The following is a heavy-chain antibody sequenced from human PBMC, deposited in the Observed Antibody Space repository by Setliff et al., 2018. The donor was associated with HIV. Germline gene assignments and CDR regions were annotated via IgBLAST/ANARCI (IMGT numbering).Heavy chain of an antibody. CDR2: IWYDANNK. CDR3: AKEQVPAAIQFHYCYMDV. J-gene: IGHJ6*03. Sequence: PGGSLRLSCAASGFTFSSYGMHWVRQAPGKGLEWVAVIWYDANNKYYADSVKGRFTISRDNSKNTLYLQMNSLRAEDTAVYYCAKEQVPAAIQFHYCYMDVWGKGTTVTVSS. CDR1: GFTFSSYG. V-gene: IGHV3-33*06. D-gene: IGHD2-2*01.